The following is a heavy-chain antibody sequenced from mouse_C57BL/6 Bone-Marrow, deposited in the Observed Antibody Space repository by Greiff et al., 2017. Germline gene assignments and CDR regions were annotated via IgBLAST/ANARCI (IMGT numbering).Heavy chain of an antibody. CDR3: ATGTYFDY. J-gene: IGHJ2*01. CDR2: IYPGSGNT. Sequence: VQLPQSGPELGKPGASVKISCKASGYSFTSYYIHWVKQRPGQGLEWIGWIYPGSGNTKYNEKFKGKATLTADTSSSTAYMQLSSLTSEDAAVYYCATGTYFDYWGQGTTLTVSS. V-gene: IGHV1-66*01. D-gene: IGHD4-1*01. CDR1: GYSFTSYY.